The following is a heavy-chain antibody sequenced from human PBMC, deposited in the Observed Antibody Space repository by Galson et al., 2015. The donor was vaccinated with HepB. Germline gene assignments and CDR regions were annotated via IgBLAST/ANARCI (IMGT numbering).Heavy chain of an antibody. V-gene: IGHV4-61*05. CDR3: AKIAAAGTFDGVGWFDP. CDR2: IYYSGST. Sequence: LSLTCTVSGGSISSSSYYWGWIRQPPGKGLEWIGYIYYSGSTNYNPSLKSRVTISVDTSKNQFSLKLSSVTAADTAVYYCAKIAAAGTFDGVGWFDPWGRGTLVTVSS. J-gene: IGHJ5*02. D-gene: IGHD6-13*01. CDR1: GGSISSSSYY.